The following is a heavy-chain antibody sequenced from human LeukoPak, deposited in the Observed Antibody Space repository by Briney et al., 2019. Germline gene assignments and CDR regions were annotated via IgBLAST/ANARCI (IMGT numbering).Heavy chain of an antibody. V-gene: IGHV3-23*01. CDR3: AKDGGSYRYFDY. CDR1: GFTFSSYA. D-gene: IGHD1-26*01. Sequence: GGCLRLSCAASGFTFSSYAMSWVRQAPGKGLEWVSAISRSGDSAYYADSVKGRFTISRDNSKNTLYLQMNSLRAEDTAVYYCAKDGGSYRYFDYWGQGTLVTVSS. J-gene: IGHJ4*02. CDR2: ISRSGDSA.